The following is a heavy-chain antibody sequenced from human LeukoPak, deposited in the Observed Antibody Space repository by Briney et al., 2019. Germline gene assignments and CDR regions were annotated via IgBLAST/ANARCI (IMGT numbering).Heavy chain of an antibody. CDR2: ISSSSYI. D-gene: IGHD3-3*01. J-gene: IGHJ6*02. Sequence: PGGSLRLSCAASGFTFSSYSMNWVRQAPGKGLEWVSSISSSSYIYYADSVKGRFTISRDNAKNSLYLQMNSLRAEDTALYYCARAIFGVAKNKRGMDVWGQGTTVTVSS. V-gene: IGHV3-21*01. CDR3: ARAIFGVAKNKRGMDV. CDR1: GFTFSSYS.